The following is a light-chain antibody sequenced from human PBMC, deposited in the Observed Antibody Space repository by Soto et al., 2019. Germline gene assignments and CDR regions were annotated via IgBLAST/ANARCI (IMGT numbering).Light chain of an antibody. V-gene: IGLV2-14*01. Sequence: QSALTQPASVSGSPGQSITISCTGTSSDVGDYNYVSWYQHHPGKAPKLMIYEVSNRPSGVSNRFSGSKSGTTASLTISGLQDEDEADYYCNSYTSSSTLVFGGGTKVTVL. CDR2: EVS. CDR1: SSDVGDYNY. J-gene: IGLJ3*02. CDR3: NSYTSSSTLV.